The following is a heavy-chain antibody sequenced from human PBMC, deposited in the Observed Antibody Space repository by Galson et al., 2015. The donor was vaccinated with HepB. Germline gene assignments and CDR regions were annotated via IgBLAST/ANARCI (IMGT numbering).Heavy chain of an antibody. D-gene: IGHD1-7*01. Sequence: SLRLSCAASGFTFSTYATSWVRQAPGKGLGWVSGISGSGGPSYYADSVKGRFTISRDNSKNTLYLQMNSLRAEDTAIYFCAKASITVTRGSDAFDIWGQGTMVTVSS. J-gene: IGHJ3*02. CDR3: AKASITVTRGSDAFDI. CDR2: ISGSGGPS. V-gene: IGHV3-23*01. CDR1: GFTFSTYA.